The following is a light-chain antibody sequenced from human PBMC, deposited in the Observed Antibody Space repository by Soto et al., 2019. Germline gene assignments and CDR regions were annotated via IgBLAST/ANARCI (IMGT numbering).Light chain of an antibody. Sequence: IVLTQSPATLSLSPEERATLSCSASQSVSSYLAWYQQKPGQAPRLPIYDASNRATGIPARFSGSGSGTDFTLTISSLEPEDFAVYYCQQRSNWPWTFGQGTKVDIK. J-gene: IGKJ1*01. V-gene: IGKV3-11*01. CDR3: QQRSNWPWT. CDR2: DAS. CDR1: QSVSSY.